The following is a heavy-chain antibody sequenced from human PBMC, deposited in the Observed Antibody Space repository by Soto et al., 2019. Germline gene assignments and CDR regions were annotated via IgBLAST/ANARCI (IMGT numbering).Heavy chain of an antibody. V-gene: IGHV3-53*05. J-gene: IGHJ3*01. CDR1: GFTGNTNY. D-gene: IGHD1-20*01. CDR2: IYTGGRT. Sequence: PGGSLRLSCAVSGFTGNTNYLTWVRQAPGKGLEWVSLIYTGGRTSYSDSVKGRFTISRDSSKNTLYLQMDSLRFEDTAVYYCARRKLYNTFSAFDVWGRGTMVTVSS. CDR3: ARRKLYNTFSAFDV.